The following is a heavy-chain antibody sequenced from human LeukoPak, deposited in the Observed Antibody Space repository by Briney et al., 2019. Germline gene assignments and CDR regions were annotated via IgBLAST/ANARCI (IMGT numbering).Heavy chain of an antibody. V-gene: IGHV1-69*01. D-gene: IGHD2-2*01. CDR1: GGTFSSYA. Sequence: SVKVSCKASGGTFSSYAISWVRQAPGQGLEWMGGIIPIFGTANYAQKFQGRVTITADESTSTAYMELSSLRSEDTAVYYCAHYCSSTSCHRGWGQGTLVTVSS. J-gene: IGHJ4*02. CDR2: IIPIFGTA. CDR3: AHYCSSTSCHRG.